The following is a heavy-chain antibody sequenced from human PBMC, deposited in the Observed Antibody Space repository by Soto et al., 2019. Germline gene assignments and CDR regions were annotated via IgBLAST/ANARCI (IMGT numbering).Heavy chain of an antibody. CDR2: KSYDGSNK. J-gene: IGHJ4*02. CDR1: GFTFSSYA. Sequence: QVQLVESGGGVVQPGRSLRLSCAASGFTFSSYAMHWVRQAPGKGLEWVAVKSYDGSNKYYADSVKGRFTISRDNSKNTLYLQMNSLRAEDTAVYYCARDRPYTMIVVGAYSPWGQGTLVTVSS. D-gene: IGHD3-22*01. V-gene: IGHV3-30-3*01. CDR3: ARDRPYTMIVVGAYSP.